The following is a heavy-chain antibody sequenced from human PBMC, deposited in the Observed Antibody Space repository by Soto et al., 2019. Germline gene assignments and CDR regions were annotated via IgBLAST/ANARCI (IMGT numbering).Heavy chain of an antibody. V-gene: IGHV4-34*01. CDR1: GGSFTDYY. CDR3: ARGNHYYGMDV. CDR2: ISHSGAT. Sequence: PSETLSLTCAVYGGSFTDYYWTWIRQPPGRGLEWIGEISHSGATNYNPSLKSRVTISEDTSKNQVSLKMSSVTAADTAVFYCARGNHYYGMDVWGQGTTVTVSS. J-gene: IGHJ6*02.